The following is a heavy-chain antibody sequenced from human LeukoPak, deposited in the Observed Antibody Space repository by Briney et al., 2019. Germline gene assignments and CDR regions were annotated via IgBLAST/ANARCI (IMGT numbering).Heavy chain of an antibody. Sequence: GGSLRLSCAASGFIFDDYAMHWVRQAPGKGLEWVSSISGNSGSLGYADSVTGRFTISRDNAKNSLYLQMNRLRLEDTALYYCATGDGTKFDSWGQGTLVTVSS. J-gene: IGHJ4*02. CDR1: GFIFDDYA. D-gene: IGHD2-21*02. CDR2: ISGNSGSL. CDR3: ATGDGTKFDS. V-gene: IGHV3-9*01.